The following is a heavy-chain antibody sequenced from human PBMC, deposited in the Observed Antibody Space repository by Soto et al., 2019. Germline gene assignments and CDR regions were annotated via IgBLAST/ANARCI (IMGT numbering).Heavy chain of an antibody. CDR1: GFTFSSYG. D-gene: IGHD3-9*01. CDR3: ARQGGGRLRYLGY. V-gene: IGHV3-33*01. Sequence: GGSLRLSCAASGFTFSSYGMHWVRQAPGKGLEWVAVIWYDGSNKYYADSVKGRFTISRDNSKNTLYLQMNSLRAEDTAVYYCARQGGGRLRYLGYWGQGTLVTVSS. CDR2: IWYDGSNK. J-gene: IGHJ4*02.